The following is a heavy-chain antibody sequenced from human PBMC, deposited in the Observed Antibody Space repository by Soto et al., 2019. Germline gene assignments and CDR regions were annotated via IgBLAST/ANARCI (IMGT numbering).Heavy chain of an antibody. CDR3: ARGYYYDSSGYYSDYYYSMDV. CDR1: GGTFSSYA. CDR2: IIPIFGTA. V-gene: IGHV1-69*13. Sequence: SVKVSCKASGGTFSSYAISWVRQAPGQGLEWMGGIIPIFGTANYAQKFQGRVTITADESTSTAYMELSSLRSEDTAVYYCARGYYYDSSGYYSDYYYSMDVWGQGTTVTVSS. J-gene: IGHJ6*02. D-gene: IGHD3-22*01.